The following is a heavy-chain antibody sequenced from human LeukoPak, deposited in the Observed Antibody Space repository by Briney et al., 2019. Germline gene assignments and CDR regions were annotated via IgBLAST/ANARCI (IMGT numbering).Heavy chain of an antibody. CDR1: GYSISSGYY. V-gene: IGHV4-38-2*02. J-gene: IGHJ4*02. Sequence: PSETLSLTCTVSGYSISSGYYWGWIRQPPGKGLEWIGSIYHSGSTYYNPSLKSRVTISVDTSENQFSLKLSSVTAADTAVYYCARAGGYYDSSGYLFYWGQGTLVTVSS. CDR2: IYHSGST. D-gene: IGHD3-22*01. CDR3: ARAGGYYDSSGYLFY.